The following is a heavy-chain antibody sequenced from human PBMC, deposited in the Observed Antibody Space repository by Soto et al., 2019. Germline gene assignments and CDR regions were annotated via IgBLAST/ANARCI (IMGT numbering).Heavy chain of an antibody. D-gene: IGHD6-13*01. CDR2: IYHSGST. CDR1: GGSISSSNW. J-gene: IGHJ6*02. Sequence: SETLSLTCAVSGGSISSSNWWSWVRQPPGKGLEWIGEIYHSGSTNYNPSLKSRVTISVDKSKNQFSLKLSSVTAADTAVYYCARVGAAVSYGMDVWGQGTTVTVSS. CDR3: ARVGAAVSYGMDV. V-gene: IGHV4-4*02.